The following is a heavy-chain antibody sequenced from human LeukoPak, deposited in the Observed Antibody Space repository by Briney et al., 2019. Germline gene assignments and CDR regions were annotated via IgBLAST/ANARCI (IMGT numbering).Heavy chain of an antibody. CDR1: GFSFSSYA. D-gene: IGHD5-18*01. CDR2: ISGSGSST. V-gene: IGHV3-23*01. CDR3: AKDARGYTQPIDY. Sequence: PGGSLRLSCAPSGFSFSSYAMSWVRPAPGKGLEWVSAISGSGSSTYYADSVKGRFTISRDNSKDTLHLQMNSLRAEDMAVYYCAKDARGYTQPIDYWGQGTLVTVSS. J-gene: IGHJ4*02.